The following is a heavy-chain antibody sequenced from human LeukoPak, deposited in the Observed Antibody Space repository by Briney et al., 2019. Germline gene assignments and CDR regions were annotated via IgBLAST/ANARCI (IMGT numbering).Heavy chain of an antibody. CDR3: ARETGSGSRDY. D-gene: IGHD3-10*01. CDR2: IYSSGST. V-gene: IGHV4-4*07. Sequence: SETLSLTCTVSGGSINTFYWSWTRQPAGKGLEWIGRIYSSGSTNYNPSLKSRVTMSVDMSKNNFSLNLSSVTAADTAVYYCARETGSGSRDYWGQGTLVTVSS. CDR1: GGSINTFY. J-gene: IGHJ4*02.